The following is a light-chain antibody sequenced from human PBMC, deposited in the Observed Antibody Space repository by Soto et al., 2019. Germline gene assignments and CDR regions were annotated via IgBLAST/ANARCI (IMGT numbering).Light chain of an antibody. CDR2: DVN. J-gene: IGLJ1*01. V-gene: IGLV2-11*01. CDR3: CSYAGSYDYV. Sequence: QSVLTQPRSVSGSPGQSVTISCTGSSSDVGAYNYVSWYQHNPGKAPKLLIYDVNKRPSGVPDRFSGSKFGNTASLTISGLQADDEANFYCCSYAGSYDYVFGTGIKVTVL. CDR1: SSDVGAYNY.